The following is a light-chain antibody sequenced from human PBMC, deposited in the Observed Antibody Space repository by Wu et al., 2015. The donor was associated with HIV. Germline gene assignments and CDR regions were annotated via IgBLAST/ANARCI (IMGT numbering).Light chain of an antibody. CDR1: QSISSW. V-gene: IGKV1-5*03. CDR3: QQYSFYRT. Sequence: DIQMTQSPSTLSASVGDRVTITCRASQSISSWLAWYQQKPGKAPKLLIYKASSLESGVPSRFSGSGSGTEFTLTISSLQPDDFATYYCQQYSFYRTFGQGTKVEIK. J-gene: IGKJ1*01. CDR2: KAS.